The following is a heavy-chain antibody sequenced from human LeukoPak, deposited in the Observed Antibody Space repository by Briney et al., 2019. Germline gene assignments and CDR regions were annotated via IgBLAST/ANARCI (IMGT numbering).Heavy chain of an antibody. CDR3: ARGSRGWFSDP. CDR2: INHSGST. D-gene: IGHD6-19*01. V-gene: IGHV4-34*01. Sequence: SETLSLTCAVYGGSFSGYYWSWIRQPPGKGLEWIGEINHSGSTNYNPSLKSRVTISVDTSKNQFSLKLSSVTAADTAVYYCARGSRGWFSDPWGQGTLVTVSS. CDR1: GGSFSGYY. J-gene: IGHJ5*02.